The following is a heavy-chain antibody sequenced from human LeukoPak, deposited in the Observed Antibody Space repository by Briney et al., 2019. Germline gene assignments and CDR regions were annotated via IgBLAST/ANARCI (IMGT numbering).Heavy chain of an antibody. Sequence: SSETLSLTCTVSGGSISSSNYFWGWIRQPPGKGLEWIGSIYYSGSTYDNPSRKNRVTISVDTSKNLFSLKLSSVTAADTAVYYCARPIHGYNSPFDHWGLGTLVTVSS. CDR2: IYYSGST. CDR3: ARPIHGYNSPFDH. V-gene: IGHV4-39*01. D-gene: IGHD5-24*01. CDR1: GGSISSSNYF. J-gene: IGHJ4*02.